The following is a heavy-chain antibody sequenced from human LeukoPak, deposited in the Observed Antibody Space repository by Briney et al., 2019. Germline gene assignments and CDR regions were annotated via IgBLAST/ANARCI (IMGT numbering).Heavy chain of an antibody. D-gene: IGHD6-19*01. J-gene: IGHJ6*02. Sequence: SGTLSLTCAVSGGSISSSNWWSWVRQPPGKGLEWIGEINHSGSTNYNPSLKSRVTISVDTSKNQFSLKLSSVTAADTAVYYCARGKRIAVAGAYYYGMDVWGQGTTVTVSS. V-gene: IGHV4-4*02. CDR3: ARGKRIAVAGAYYYGMDV. CDR1: GGSISSSNW. CDR2: INHSGST.